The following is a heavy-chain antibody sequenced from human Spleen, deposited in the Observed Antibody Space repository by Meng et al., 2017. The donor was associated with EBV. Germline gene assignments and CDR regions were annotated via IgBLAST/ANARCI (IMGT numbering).Heavy chain of an antibody. J-gene: IGHJ4*02. Sequence: QGQLEPGGAGLFESAEPLSLTCAFYGGSFSGYYWSLIRQSPGKGLEWIGEIHYRGNTKYNPSLKSRVTISGDTSRNQIFLELTSVTAADTAVYYCARDTEAPGTWFDYWGQGTLVTVSS. V-gene: IGHV4-34*02. CDR3: ARDTEAPGTWFDY. CDR2: IHYRGNT. CDR1: GGSFSGYY. D-gene: IGHD6-13*01.